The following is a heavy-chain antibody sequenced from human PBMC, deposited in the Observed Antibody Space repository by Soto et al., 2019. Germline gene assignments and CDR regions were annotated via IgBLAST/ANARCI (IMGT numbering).Heavy chain of an antibody. D-gene: IGHD4-17*01. CDR1: GFTFSSYT. CDR3: GRDPHDYGALWGDS. V-gene: IGHV3-30-3*01. CDR2: ISYDGSNK. Sequence: QVQLVESGGGVVQPGRSLRLSCAASGFTFSSYTMHWVRQAPGKGLEWVGVISYDGSNKYYAVSVRGRFTISRDNSKNQLYLEMNSLRAEDTAVYDCGRDPHDYGALWGDSWGQGTLVTVSS. J-gene: IGHJ4*02.